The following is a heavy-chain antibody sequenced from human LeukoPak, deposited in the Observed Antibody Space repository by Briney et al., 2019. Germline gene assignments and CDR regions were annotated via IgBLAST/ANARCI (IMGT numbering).Heavy chain of an antibody. CDR1: GFTFSDYY. V-gene: IGHV3-11*01. Sequence: GGSLRLSCAASGFTFSDYYMSWIRQAPGKGLEWVSYISSSGSTIYYADSVKGRFTISRGNAKNSLYLQMNSLRAEDTAVYYCARDYDCSSTSCLYFDYWGQGTLVTVSS. D-gene: IGHD2-2*01. CDR2: ISSSGSTI. CDR3: ARDYDCSSTSCLYFDY. J-gene: IGHJ4*02.